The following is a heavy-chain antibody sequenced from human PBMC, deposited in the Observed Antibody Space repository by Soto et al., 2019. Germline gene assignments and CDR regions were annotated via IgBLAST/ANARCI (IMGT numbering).Heavy chain of an antibody. CDR2: ISYDGSNK. V-gene: IGHV3-30*18. CDR3: AKDVADYSNYYYYGMDV. Sequence: LRLSCAASGLTFSSYGMHWVRQAPGKGLEWVAVISYDGSNKYYADSVKGRFTISRDNSKNTLYLQMNSLRAEDTAVYYCAKDVADYSNYYYYGMDVWGQGTTVTVSS. J-gene: IGHJ6*02. CDR1: GLTFSSYG. D-gene: IGHD4-4*01.